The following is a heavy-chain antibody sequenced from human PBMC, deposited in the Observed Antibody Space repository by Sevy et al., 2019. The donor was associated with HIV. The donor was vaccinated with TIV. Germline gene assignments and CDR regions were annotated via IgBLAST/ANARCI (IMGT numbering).Heavy chain of an antibody. Sequence: GGSLRLSCAASTFRVIDNYMSWVRQAPGKGLEWVSTIYSGGSTFYADSVKGRFTISRDNSKNTLYLQMNSLRAEDTVVYYCARDRYYDASGYYYYYYGLDVWGQGTTVTVSS. CDR2: IYSGGST. CDR3: ARDRYYDASGYYYYYYGLDV. J-gene: IGHJ6*02. CDR1: TFRVIDNY. D-gene: IGHD3-22*01. V-gene: IGHV3-66*01.